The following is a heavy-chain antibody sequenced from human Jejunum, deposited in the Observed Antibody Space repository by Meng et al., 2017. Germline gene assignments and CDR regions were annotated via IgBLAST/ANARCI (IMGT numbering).Heavy chain of an antibody. CDR3: TTLRVGRFLFSY. D-gene: IGHD2-15*01. J-gene: IGHJ4*02. V-gene: IGHV4-59*12. Sequence: SETLSLPCPVSGGSIWTWILHSPGKVLEWIGYIYDSGRTNYTPSLQSPLTLSVDTSNNQVSLQLSPVTATDTAFDYCTTLRVGRFLFSYCVQG. CDR2: IYDSGRT. CDR1: GGSI.